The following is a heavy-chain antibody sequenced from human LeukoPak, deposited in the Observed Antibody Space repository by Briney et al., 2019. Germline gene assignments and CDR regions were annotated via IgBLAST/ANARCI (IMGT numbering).Heavy chain of an antibody. D-gene: IGHD1-26*01. CDR1: GFTFTSHW. CDR2: INSDGSST. Sequence: GGSLRLSCAASGFTFTSHWMHWVRQTPGKGLVWVSRINSDGSSTNYADSVEGRFTISRDNSKNTLYLQMNSLRAEDTAVYYCAKDLMSGSYYFDYWGQGTLVTVSS. V-gene: IGHV3-74*01. CDR3: AKDLMSGSYYFDY. J-gene: IGHJ4*02.